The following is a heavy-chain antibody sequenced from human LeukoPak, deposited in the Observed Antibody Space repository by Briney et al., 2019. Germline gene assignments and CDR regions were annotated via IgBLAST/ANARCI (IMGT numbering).Heavy chain of an antibody. CDR1: GFTFSSYA. CDR3: AKVYDSSGYYRPFDY. V-gene: IGHV3-23*01. Sequence: GGSLRLSCAASGFTFSSYAMSWVRQVPGKGLEWVSVISGSGDNTYYADSVKGRFTISRDNSKNMLYLQMNSLRAEDTAVYYCAKVYDSSGYYRPFDYRGQGTLVTVSS. CDR2: ISGSGDNT. D-gene: IGHD3-22*01. J-gene: IGHJ4*02.